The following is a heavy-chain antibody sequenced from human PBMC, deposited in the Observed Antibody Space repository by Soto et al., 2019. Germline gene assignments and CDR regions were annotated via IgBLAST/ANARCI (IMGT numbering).Heavy chain of an antibody. CDR2: IYYTGST. CDR3: ARDARPTIFGVGPYYYYGMDV. CDR1: GGSVSSGSYY. J-gene: IGHJ6*02. V-gene: IGHV4-61*01. D-gene: IGHD3-3*01. Sequence: SETLSLTCTVSGGSVSSGSYYWSWIRQPPGKGLEWIGYIYYTGSTNYNPSLKSRVTISVDTSKNQFSLKLSSVTAADTAVYYCARDARPTIFGVGPYYYYGMDVWGQGTTVTVSS.